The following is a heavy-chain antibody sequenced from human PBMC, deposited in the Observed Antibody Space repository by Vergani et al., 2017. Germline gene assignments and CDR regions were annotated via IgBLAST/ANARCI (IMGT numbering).Heavy chain of an antibody. D-gene: IGHD2-21*01. Sequence: QVQLQESGPGLVKPSETLSLSCAVYGGSFSGYYWSWIRQPPGKGLEWIGEINHSGSTNYNPSLKSRVTISVDTSKNQFSLNLYSVTAADTAVYYCARGALWWLRQIDSWGQGALVTVSS. CDR1: GGSFSGYY. CDR3: ARGALWWLRQIDS. CDR2: INHSGST. J-gene: IGHJ4*02. V-gene: IGHV4-34*10.